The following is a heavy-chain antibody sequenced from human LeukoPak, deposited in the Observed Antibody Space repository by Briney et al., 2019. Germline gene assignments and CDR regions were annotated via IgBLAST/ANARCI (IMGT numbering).Heavy chain of an antibody. Sequence: PSETLSLTCAVYGGSFSGYYWSWIRQPPGKGLEWIGEINHSGSTNYNPSLKSRVTISVDTSKNQFSLKLSSVTAADTAVYYCAAAYGDYFGFWFDPWGQGTLVTVSS. D-gene: IGHD4-17*01. V-gene: IGHV4-34*01. CDR2: INHSGST. CDR3: AAAYGDYFGFWFDP. CDR1: GGSFSGYY. J-gene: IGHJ5*02.